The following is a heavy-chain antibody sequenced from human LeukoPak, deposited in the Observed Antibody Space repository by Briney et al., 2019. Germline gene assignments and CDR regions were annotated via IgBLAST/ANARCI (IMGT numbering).Heavy chain of an antibody. Sequence: GGSLRLSCAASRFTFSSYWMSWVRQAPGKGLEWVANIKQDESEKYYVHSVEGRFTISRDNAKNSLYLQMNSLRAEDTGVYYCARDVPFGESCDYWGQGTLVSVSS. V-gene: IGHV3-7*04. CDR2: IKQDESEK. J-gene: IGHJ4*02. D-gene: IGHD3-10*01. CDR1: RFTFSSYW. CDR3: ARDVPFGESCDY.